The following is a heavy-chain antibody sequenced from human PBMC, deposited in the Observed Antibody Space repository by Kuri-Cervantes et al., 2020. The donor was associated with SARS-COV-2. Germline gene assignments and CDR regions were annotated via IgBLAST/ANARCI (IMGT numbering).Heavy chain of an antibody. CDR3: AIIDSGYYYDSSGYYYFDY. D-gene: IGHD3-22*01. V-gene: IGHV3-48*01. Sequence: GGSLRLSCAASGFTFSSYSMNWVRQAPGKGLEWVSYISSSSSTIYYADSVKGRFTISRDNAKNSLYLQMNSLRAEDTAVYYCAIIDSGYYYDSSGYYYFDYWGQGTLVTVSS. CDR1: GFTFSSYS. J-gene: IGHJ4*02. CDR2: ISSSSSTI.